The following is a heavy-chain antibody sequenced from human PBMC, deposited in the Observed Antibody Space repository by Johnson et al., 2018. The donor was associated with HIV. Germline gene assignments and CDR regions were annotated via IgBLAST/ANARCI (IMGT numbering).Heavy chain of an antibody. V-gene: IGHV3-30-3*01. Sequence: QVRLVESGGGVVQPGGSLRLSCAASGFTFSSYAMHWVRQAPGKGLEWVAVISYDGSNKYYADSVKGRFTISRDNSKNTLYLQMNSLRAEDTAVYYCAKDWDVVVTADDAFDIWGQGTMVTVSS. D-gene: IGHD2-21*02. CDR2: ISYDGSNK. J-gene: IGHJ3*02. CDR1: GFTFSSYA. CDR3: AKDWDVVVTADDAFDI.